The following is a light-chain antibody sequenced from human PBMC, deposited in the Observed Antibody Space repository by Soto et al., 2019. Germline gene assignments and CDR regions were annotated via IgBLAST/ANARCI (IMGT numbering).Light chain of an antibody. Sequence: QSPATLSVSPGERATLSCRASQSVSSNLAWYQQKPGQAPRLLIYGASTRATGIPARFSGSGSGTEFTLTISSLQSEDFAVYYCHQYNNWPLTISFGQGTRLEIK. V-gene: IGKV3-15*01. J-gene: IGKJ5*01. CDR3: HQYNNWPLTIS. CDR1: QSVSSN. CDR2: GAS.